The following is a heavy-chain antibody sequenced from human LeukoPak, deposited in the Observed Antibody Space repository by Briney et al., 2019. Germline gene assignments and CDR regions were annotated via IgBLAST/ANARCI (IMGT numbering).Heavy chain of an antibody. CDR3: ARTLGCSGGSCYSESHYFDY. D-gene: IGHD2-15*01. V-gene: IGHV1-69*13. Sequence: GASVKVSCKASGYTFTSYAISWVRQAPGQGLEWMGGIIPIFGTANYAQKFQGRVTITADESTSTAYMELSSLRSEDTAVYYCARTLGCSGGSCYSESHYFDYWGQGTLVTVSS. J-gene: IGHJ4*02. CDR1: GYTFTSYA. CDR2: IIPIFGTA.